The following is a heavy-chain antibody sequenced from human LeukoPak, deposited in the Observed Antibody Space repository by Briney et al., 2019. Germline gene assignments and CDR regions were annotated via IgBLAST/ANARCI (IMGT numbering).Heavy chain of an antibody. D-gene: IGHD2-21*01. Sequence: PGGSLRLSCAASGVTFSNYIMHWVRQAPGKGLDWVAVILENGSNQYYADSVKGRFTISRDNSKNTLYLQMNSLRAEDTAVYYCAGGDYVDYWGQGTLVAVSS. V-gene: IGHV3-30*04. J-gene: IGHJ4*02. CDR2: ILENGSNQ. CDR3: AGGDYVDY. CDR1: GVTFSNYI.